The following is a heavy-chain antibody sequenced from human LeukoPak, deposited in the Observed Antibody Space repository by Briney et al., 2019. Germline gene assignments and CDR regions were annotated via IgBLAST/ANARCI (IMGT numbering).Heavy chain of an antibody. CDR1: GFTFSDYY. CDR3: ARGHSGYDYVSNWFEP. CDR2: ISSSGSTI. Sequence: GGSLRLSCAASGFTFSDYYMSWIRQAPGKGLEWVSYISSSGSTIYYADSVKGRFTISRDNAKNSLYLQMNSLRAEDTAVYYCARGHSGYDYVSNWFEPWGQGTLVTVSS. V-gene: IGHV3-11*01. D-gene: IGHD5-12*01. J-gene: IGHJ5*02.